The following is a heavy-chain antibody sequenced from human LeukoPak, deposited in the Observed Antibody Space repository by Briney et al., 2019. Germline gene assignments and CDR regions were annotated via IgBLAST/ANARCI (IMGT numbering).Heavy chain of an antibody. CDR1: GVSISSGGSY. Sequence: PSETLSLTCTVSGVSISSGGSYWSWIRQPPGEGLEWIGYIYHTGSTYYNPSRQSRVTISIDRSKNQFSLMLSSVTAADTAVYYCARDPAGDSSGGIWGQGTMVIVSS. D-gene: IGHD6-19*01. J-gene: IGHJ3*02. CDR2: IYHTGST. CDR3: ARDPAGDSSGGI. V-gene: IGHV4-30-2*01.